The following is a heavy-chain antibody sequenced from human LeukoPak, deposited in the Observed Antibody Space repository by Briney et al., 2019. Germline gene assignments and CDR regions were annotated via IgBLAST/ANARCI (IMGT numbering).Heavy chain of an antibody. V-gene: IGHV3-7*01. CDR2: INQHGSEK. CDR3: AREVTTLDY. D-gene: IGHD4-17*01. Sequence: GGALRLSCAASGFTFSSYWMSWVRQVPGKGLEWVANINQHGSEKYYVDSVRGRFTISRDNAENSLYLQMNSLRAEDTAVYYCAREVTTLDYWGQGTLVTVSS. CDR1: GFTFSSYW. J-gene: IGHJ4*02.